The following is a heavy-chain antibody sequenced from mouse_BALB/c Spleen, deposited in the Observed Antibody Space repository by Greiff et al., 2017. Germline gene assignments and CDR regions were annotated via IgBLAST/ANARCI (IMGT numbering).Heavy chain of an antibody. Sequence: EVKLQESGPELVKPGASMKISCKASGYSFTGYTMNWVKQSHGKNLEWIGLINPYNGGTSYNQKFKGKATLTVDKSSSTAYMELLSLTSEDSAVYYCARSWDYGSISWFAYWGQGTLVTVSA. J-gene: IGHJ3*01. CDR3: ARSWDYGSISWFAY. CDR1: GYSFTGYT. D-gene: IGHD1-1*01. V-gene: IGHV1-18*01. CDR2: INPYNGGT.